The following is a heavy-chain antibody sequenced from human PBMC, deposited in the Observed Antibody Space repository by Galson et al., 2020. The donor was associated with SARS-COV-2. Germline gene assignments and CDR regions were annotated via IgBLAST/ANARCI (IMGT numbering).Heavy chain of an antibody. V-gene: IGHV3-30*18. D-gene: IGHD3-22*01. CDR2: ISYDGSNK. Sequence: TGGSLRLSCAASGFTFSSYGMHWVRQAPGKGLEWVAVISYDGSNKYYADSVKGRFTISRDNSKNTPYLQMNSLRAEDTAVYYCAKDSSYYYDSSGSSLDYWGQGTLVTVSS. CDR1: GFTFSSYG. CDR3: AKDSSYYYDSSGSSLDY. J-gene: IGHJ4*02.